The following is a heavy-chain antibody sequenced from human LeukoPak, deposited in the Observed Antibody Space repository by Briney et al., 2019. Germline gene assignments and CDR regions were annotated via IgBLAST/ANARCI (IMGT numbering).Heavy chain of an antibody. CDR2: MYSSGSV. J-gene: IGHJ4*02. D-gene: IGHD1-26*01. Sequence: SETLSLTCTVSGGSINNYYWGWIRQPAGKGLEWIGRMYSSGSVSCNPSLKSRVTMSGDTSKNQISLKMISVTAADTAVYYCLREPLPWGQGILVTVSS. CDR1: GGSINNYY. V-gene: IGHV4-4*07. CDR3: LREPLP.